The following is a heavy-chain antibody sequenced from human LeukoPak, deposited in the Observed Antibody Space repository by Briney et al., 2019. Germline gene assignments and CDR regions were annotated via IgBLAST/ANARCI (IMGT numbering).Heavy chain of an antibody. V-gene: IGHV4-34*01. CDR1: GVSFSGYY. J-gene: IGHJ6*02. Sequence: KPSETLSLTCAVYGVSFSGYYWSWIRQPPGKGLEWIGEINHSGSTNYNPSLKSRVTISVDTSKNQFSLKLSSVTAADTAVYYCAGDIIVVPAASGSYGMDVWGQGTTVTVSS. CDR2: INHSGST. CDR3: AGDIIVVPAASGSYGMDV. D-gene: IGHD2-2*01.